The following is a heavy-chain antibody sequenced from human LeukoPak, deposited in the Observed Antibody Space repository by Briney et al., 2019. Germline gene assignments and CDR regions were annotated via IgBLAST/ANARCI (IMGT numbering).Heavy chain of an antibody. Sequence: GGSLRLSCVASGFSFNTYHMNWVRQAPGKGLEWVSFISLSSSNVIYYADSVKGRFTISRDDARNSLYLQMNSLRVEDTAMYYCARRDDFDIWGQGTLVTVSS. CDR1: GFSFNTYH. J-gene: IGHJ3*02. CDR3: ARRDDFDI. V-gene: IGHV3-48*04. CDR2: ISLSSSNVI.